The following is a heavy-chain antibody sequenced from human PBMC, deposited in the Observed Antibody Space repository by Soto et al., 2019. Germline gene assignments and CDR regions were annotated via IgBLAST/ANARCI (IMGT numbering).Heavy chain of an antibody. CDR3: ARVAYGEYYFDY. Sequence: SETLSLTCAVYGGSFSGYYWSWIRQPPGKGLEWIGYIYYSGSTNYNPSLKSRVTISVDTSKNQFSLKLSSVTAADTAVYYCARVAYGEYYFDYWGQGTLVTVSS. D-gene: IGHD4-17*01. V-gene: IGHV4-59*01. CDR1: GGSFSGYY. CDR2: IYYSGST. J-gene: IGHJ4*02.